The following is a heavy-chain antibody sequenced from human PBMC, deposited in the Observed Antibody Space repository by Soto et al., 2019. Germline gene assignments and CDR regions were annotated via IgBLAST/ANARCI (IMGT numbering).Heavy chain of an antibody. CDR3: ARGGGYDFRSSQAPPIDV. D-gene: IGHD3-3*01. Sequence: SETLSLTCNVSGGSISDFYWSWIRQSPGKRLEWIGYLYYAGSTNYNPALKSRVTISLDTSKNQFSLQVRSVTAADTAVYYCARGGGYDFRSSQAPPIDVWGQGTTVTVSS. J-gene: IGHJ6*02. V-gene: IGHV4-59*01. CDR2: LYYAGST. CDR1: GGSISDFY.